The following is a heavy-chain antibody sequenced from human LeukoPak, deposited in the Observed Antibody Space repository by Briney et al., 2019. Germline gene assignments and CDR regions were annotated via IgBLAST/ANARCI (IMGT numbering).Heavy chain of an antibody. Sequence: SETLSLTCSISGGSISNSKWWSWVRQPPGQGLEWIGEIYHSGSTNYNPSLKSRVTISVDKSKNQFSLKLSSVTAADTAVYYCAYYYYGMDVWGQGTTVTVSS. CDR1: GGSISNSKW. CDR3: AYYYYGMDV. J-gene: IGHJ6*02. V-gene: IGHV4-4*02. CDR2: IYHSGST.